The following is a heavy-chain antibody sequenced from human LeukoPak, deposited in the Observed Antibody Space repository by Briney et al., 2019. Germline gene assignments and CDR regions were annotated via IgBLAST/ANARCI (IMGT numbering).Heavy chain of an antibody. CDR3: AIPGEDCSSTSCPKPPFDY. D-gene: IGHD2-2*01. J-gene: IGHJ4*02. V-gene: IGHV1-46*01. CDR1: GYTFTTHD. Sequence: ASVKVSCKASGYTFTTHDIHWVRQAPGQGLEWMGRINPSDGGARYAQKFQGRLTMSRDTSTSTLYMELRSLRSEDTAVYYCAIPGEDCSSTSCPKPPFDYWGQGTLVTVSS. CDR2: INPSDGGA.